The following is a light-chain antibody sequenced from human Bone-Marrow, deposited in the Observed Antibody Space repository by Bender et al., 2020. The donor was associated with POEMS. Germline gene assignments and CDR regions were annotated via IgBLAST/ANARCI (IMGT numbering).Light chain of an antibody. CDR2: ANN. Sequence: SSALTQAPSVSVSPGQTASMTCSGDKLRETYVCWYHLKPGQSPLLVIYANNKRPSGIPERFSGSKSGNTATLTISGTQFMDEAEYYCQAWDNRAVMFGGGTKLTVL. CDR3: QAWDNRAVM. V-gene: IGLV3-1*01. J-gene: IGLJ3*02. CDR1: KLRETY.